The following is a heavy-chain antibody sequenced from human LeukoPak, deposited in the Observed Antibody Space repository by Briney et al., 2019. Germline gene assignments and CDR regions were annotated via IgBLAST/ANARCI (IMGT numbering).Heavy chain of an antibody. J-gene: IGHJ5*02. CDR1: GGSISSGGYS. V-gene: IGHV4-30-2*01. Sequence: SETLSLTCTVSGGSISSGGYSWSWIRQPPGKGLEWIGYIYHSGSTNYNPSLKSRVTISVDTSKNQFSLKLSSVTAADTAVYYCARYDYGDYEAWFDPWGQGTLVTVSS. CDR2: IYHSGST. CDR3: ARYDYGDYEAWFDP. D-gene: IGHD4-17*01.